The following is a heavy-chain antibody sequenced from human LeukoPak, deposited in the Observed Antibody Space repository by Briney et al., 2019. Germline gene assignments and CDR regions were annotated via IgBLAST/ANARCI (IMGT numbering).Heavy chain of an antibody. CDR3: ARRGPDTANGY. Sequence: KSGGSLRLSCVASGFTFSSYSMNWVRQAPGKGLEWVSSISSSSSYIYYADSVKGRFTISRDNAKNSLYLQTNSLRAEDTAVYYCARRGPDTANGYWGQGTLVTVSS. V-gene: IGHV3-21*01. CDR1: GFTFSSYS. J-gene: IGHJ4*02. D-gene: IGHD5-18*01. CDR2: ISSSSSYI.